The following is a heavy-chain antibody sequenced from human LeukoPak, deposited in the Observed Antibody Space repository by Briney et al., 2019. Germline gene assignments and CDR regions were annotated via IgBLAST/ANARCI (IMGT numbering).Heavy chain of an antibody. CDR3: AKDRGSYSTTADS. J-gene: IGHJ5*01. CDR1: GFTFNTYE. Sequence: GGSLRLSCAASGFTFNTYEMNWVRQAPGKGLEWLAYIPSSGSTIYYADYVKGRFTISRDNSKNTLYLQMNSLRAEDTAVYYCAKDRGSYSTTADSWGQGTLVTVSS. V-gene: IGHV3-48*01. CDR2: IPSSGSTI. D-gene: IGHD1-26*01.